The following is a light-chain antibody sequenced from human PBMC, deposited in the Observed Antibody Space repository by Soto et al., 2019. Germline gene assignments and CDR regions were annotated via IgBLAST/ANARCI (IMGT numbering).Light chain of an antibody. CDR3: CSYAGSHYV. V-gene: IGLV2-23*01. Sequence: QSVLTQPSPVSGSPGQSITIPCTGTSSDVGSYNLFSWYQQHPGKAPKLMIYEGSKRPSGVSNRFSGSKSGNTASLTISGLQAEDEADYYCCSYAGSHYVFGTGTKVTVL. J-gene: IGLJ1*01. CDR2: EGS. CDR1: SSDVGSYNL.